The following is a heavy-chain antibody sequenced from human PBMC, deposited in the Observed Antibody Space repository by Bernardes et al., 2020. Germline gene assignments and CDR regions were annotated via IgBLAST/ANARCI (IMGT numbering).Heavy chain of an antibody. Sequence: GGSLRLSCAASGFTFSSYSMNWVRQAPGKGLEWVSYISSSSSTIYYADSVKGRFTISRDNAKNSLYRQMNSLRDEDTAVYYCARDSLMPFDYWGQGTLVTVSS. J-gene: IGHJ4*02. D-gene: IGHD2-2*01. CDR2: ISSSSSTI. V-gene: IGHV3-48*02. CDR1: GFTFSSYS. CDR3: ARDSLMPFDY.